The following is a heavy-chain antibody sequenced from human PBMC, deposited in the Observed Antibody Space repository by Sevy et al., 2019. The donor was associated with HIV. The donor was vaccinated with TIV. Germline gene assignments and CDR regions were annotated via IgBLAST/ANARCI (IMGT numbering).Heavy chain of an antibody. V-gene: IGHV3-7*01. Sequence: GGSLRLSCAASGFPLNSYWMSWVRQAPGKGLEWVANISQEGSVKYYLDSVKGRFTISRDDGRNSLYLYMNSLRADDTALYYCVRAIAAAGSFWGHGTLVTVSS. D-gene: IGHD6-13*01. CDR1: GFPLNSYW. CDR3: VRAIAAAGSF. CDR2: ISQEGSVK. J-gene: IGHJ4*01.